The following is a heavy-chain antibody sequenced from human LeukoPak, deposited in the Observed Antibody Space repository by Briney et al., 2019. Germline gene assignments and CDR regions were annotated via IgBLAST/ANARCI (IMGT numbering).Heavy chain of an antibody. CDR1: GYTFTGYY. CDR3: AREESSTSCPDY. Sequence: ASVKVSCKASGYTFTGYYMHWVRQAPGQGLEWMGWINPNSGGTNYAQKLQGRVTMTRDTSISTAYMELSRLRSDDTAVYYCAREESSTSCPDYWGQGTLVTVSS. D-gene: IGHD2-2*01. V-gene: IGHV1-2*02. J-gene: IGHJ4*02. CDR2: INPNSGGT.